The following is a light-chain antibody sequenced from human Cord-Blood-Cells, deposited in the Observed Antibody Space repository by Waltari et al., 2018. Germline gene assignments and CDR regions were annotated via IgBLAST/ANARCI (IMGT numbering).Light chain of an antibody. CDR1: QSVSSY. J-gene: IGKJ5*01. CDR3: QQRSNWPPT. V-gene: IGKV3-11*01. Sequence: EIVLTQSPATLSLSPGERATLSCSASQSVSSYLAWYQQKPGQAPRLLIYDASNRATGIPARFSGSGAGTDFTLTISSLEPEDFAVYYCQQRSNWPPTFGQVTRLEIK. CDR2: DAS.